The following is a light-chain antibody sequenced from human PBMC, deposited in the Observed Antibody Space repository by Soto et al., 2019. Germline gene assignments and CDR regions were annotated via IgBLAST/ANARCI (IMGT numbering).Light chain of an antibody. CDR2: DAS. Sequence: EIVLTQSPATLSSSPGERATLSCRASQTVNSRLAWYRQKPGQAPRLLIYDASNRATGIPAKFSGSGSGTDFTLTISSLEPEDSAVYYCQQRSNSPPWITFGQGTRLEI. CDR1: QTVNSR. CDR3: QQRSNSPPWIT. V-gene: IGKV3-11*01. J-gene: IGKJ5*01.